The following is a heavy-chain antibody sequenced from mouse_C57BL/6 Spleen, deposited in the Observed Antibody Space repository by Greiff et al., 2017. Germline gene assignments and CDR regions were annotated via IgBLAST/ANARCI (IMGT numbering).Heavy chain of an antibody. CDR2: ISDGGSYT. V-gene: IGHV5-4*01. Sequence: EVQRVESGGGLVKPGGSLKLSCAASGFTFSSYAMSWVRQTPEKRLEWVATISDGGSYTYYPDNVKGRFTISRDNAKNNLYLQMSHLKSEDTAMYYWARWGFYYGSSYGYFDYWGQGTTLTVSS. J-gene: IGHJ2*01. D-gene: IGHD1-1*01. CDR3: ARWGFYYGSSYGYFDY. CDR1: GFTFSSYA.